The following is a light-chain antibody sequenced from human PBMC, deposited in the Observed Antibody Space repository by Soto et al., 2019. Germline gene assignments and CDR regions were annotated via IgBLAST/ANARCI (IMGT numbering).Light chain of an antibody. Sequence: EIVMTQSPDTLSVYPGERATLSCRASQSVSSNLAWYQQKPGQAPRLLIYGASTRATGIPARFSGSGSGTDFTLTISSLQSEDFAVYYCQQYNNWPPITFGQGTRLEIK. CDR3: QQYNNWPPIT. CDR1: QSVSSN. J-gene: IGKJ5*01. V-gene: IGKV3-15*01. CDR2: GAS.